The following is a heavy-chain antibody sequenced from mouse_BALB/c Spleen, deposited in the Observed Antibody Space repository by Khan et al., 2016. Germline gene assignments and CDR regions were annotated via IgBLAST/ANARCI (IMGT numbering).Heavy chain of an antibody. CDR3: ASYYGSSYDYFDY. D-gene: IGHD1-1*01. Sequence: QVQLQQSGAELARPGASVKLSCKASGYTFTSYWMQWVKQRPGQGLEWIGAIYPGDGDTRYTQKFKGKATLTAAKSSSTAYMQLSSLASEDSAVDYCASYYGSSYDYFDYWGQGTTLTVSS. V-gene: IGHV1-87*01. CDR2: IYPGDGDT. J-gene: IGHJ2*01. CDR1: GYTFTSYW.